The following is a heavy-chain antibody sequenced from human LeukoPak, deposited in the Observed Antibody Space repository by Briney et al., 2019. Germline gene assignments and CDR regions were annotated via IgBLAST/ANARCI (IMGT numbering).Heavy chain of an antibody. CDR3: AKSWGYCGTTSCYNFDY. V-gene: IGHV3-74*01. CDR2: IDSDGSGT. J-gene: IGHJ4*02. CDR1: GLTLSGYW. D-gene: IGHD2-2*02. Sequence: GGSLRLSCSASGLTLSGYWMHWVRQIPGKGLVWVSRIDSDGSGTSYADSVKGRFTISRDNSKNTLYLQMNSLRAEDTAVYYCAKSWGYCGTTSCYNFDYWGQGTLVTVSS.